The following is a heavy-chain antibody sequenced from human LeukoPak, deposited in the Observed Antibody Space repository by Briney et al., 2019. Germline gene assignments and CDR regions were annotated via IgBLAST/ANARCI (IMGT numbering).Heavy chain of an antibody. CDR1: GFTFSTYA. CDR2: IIGVGVST. CDR3: AIGVNFYGTTDYYPW. D-gene: IGHD3-22*01. Sequence: PGGSVRLSCAASGFTFSTYAMSWVRQAPGKGLEWVSFIIGVGVSTDYADSVTGRLTISRDNSKNMLYLEMNSLRVEDTAVYFCAIGVNFYGTTDYYPWWGQGTLVTVCS. J-gene: IGHJ4*02. V-gene: IGHV3-23*01.